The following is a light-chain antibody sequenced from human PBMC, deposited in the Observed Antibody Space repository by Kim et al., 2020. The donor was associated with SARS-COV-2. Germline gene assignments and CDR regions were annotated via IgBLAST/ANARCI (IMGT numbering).Light chain of an antibody. V-gene: IGKV3-11*01. CDR2: DAS. J-gene: IGKJ3*01. CDR3: QQRSNWPRFT. Sequence: SPGERATLSCRASPSVSSYLAWYQQKPGQAPRLLIYDASNRATGIPARFSGSGSGTDFTLTISSLEPEDFAVYYCQQRSNWPRFTFGPGTKGDIK. CDR1: PSVSSY.